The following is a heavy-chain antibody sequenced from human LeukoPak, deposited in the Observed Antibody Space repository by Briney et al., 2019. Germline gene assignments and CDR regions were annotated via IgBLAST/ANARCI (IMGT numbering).Heavy chain of an antibody. Sequence: PGGSLRLSCAASGFTFSSYALHWVRQAPGKGLEWVTVISYDGSSKYYADSVKGRFTISRDNSKNTLYLQMNSLRPEDTAVYYCARGDKQLLFNRNTGGFDPWGQGALVTVSS. V-gene: IGHV3-30*04. CDR2: ISYDGSSK. D-gene: IGHD1-14*01. CDR3: ARGDKQLLFNRNTGGFDP. CDR1: GFTFSSYA. J-gene: IGHJ5*02.